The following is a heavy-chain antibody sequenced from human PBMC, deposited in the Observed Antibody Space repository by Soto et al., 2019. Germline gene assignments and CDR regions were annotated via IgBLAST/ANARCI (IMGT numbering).Heavy chain of an antibody. J-gene: IGHJ6*02. CDR1: GFTFSSYW. CDR3: ARPHFRHFGSHKLAAPYYYYYYGMDV. V-gene: IGHV3-74*01. CDR2: INSDGSST. Sequence: GGSLRLSCAASGFTFSSYWMHWVRQAPGKGLVWVSRINSDGSSTSYADSVKGRFTISRDNAKNTLYLQMNSLRAEDTAVYYCARPHFRHFGSHKLAAPYYYYYYGMDVWGQGTTVTVSS. D-gene: IGHD6-13*01.